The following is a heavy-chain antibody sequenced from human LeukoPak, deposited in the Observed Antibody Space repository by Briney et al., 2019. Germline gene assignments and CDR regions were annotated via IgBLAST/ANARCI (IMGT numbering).Heavy chain of an antibody. CDR2: LSYDGSNK. CDR1: GFTFSSYW. CDR3: AKEGGGYRLDY. Sequence: PGGSLRLSCAASGFTFSSYWMSWVRQAPGKGLEWVAVLSYDGSNKYYTDSVKGRFTISGDSSKNTLYLQMNSLRPEDTAVYYCAKEGGGYRLDYWGQGTLVTVSS. D-gene: IGHD5-24*01. J-gene: IGHJ4*02. V-gene: IGHV3-30*18.